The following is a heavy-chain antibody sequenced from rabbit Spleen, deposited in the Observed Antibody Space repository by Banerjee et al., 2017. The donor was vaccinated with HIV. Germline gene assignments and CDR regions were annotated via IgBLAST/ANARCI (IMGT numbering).Heavy chain of an antibody. J-gene: IGHJ4*01. V-gene: IGHV1S40*01. Sequence: QSLEESGGDLVKPGASLTLTCTASGVSFSFNSYMCWVRQAPGKGLEWIACIDIGSSGFTYFASWAKGRFTISKASSTTVTLQMTSLTAADTATYFCARGAAYAGGGYDLWGPGTLVTVS. CDR3: ARGAAYAGGGYDL. CDR1: GVSFSFNSY. CDR2: IDIGSSGFT. D-gene: IGHD4-2*01.